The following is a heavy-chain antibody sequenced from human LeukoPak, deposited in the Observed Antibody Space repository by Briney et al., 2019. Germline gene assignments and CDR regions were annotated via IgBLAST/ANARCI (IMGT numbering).Heavy chain of an antibody. CDR2: IYYSGST. V-gene: IGHV4-59*01. J-gene: IGHJ5*02. CDR3: ARGNDYGDYGGSYNWFDP. D-gene: IGHD4-17*01. CDR1: GGSISSYY. Sequence: SETLSLTCTVSGGSISSYYWSWIRQPPGKGLGWIGYIYYSGSTNYNPSLKSRVTISVDTSKNQFSLKLSSVTAADTAVYYCARGNDYGDYGGSYNWFDPWGQGTLVTVSS.